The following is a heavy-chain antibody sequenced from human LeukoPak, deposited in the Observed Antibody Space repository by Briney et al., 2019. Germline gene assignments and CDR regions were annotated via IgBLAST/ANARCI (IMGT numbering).Heavy chain of an antibody. CDR3: ARNLAAGTADY. J-gene: IGHJ4*02. CDR1: GFSFTDYY. CDR2: ISGSSSHT. V-gene: IGHV3-11*06. D-gene: IGHD6-13*01. Sequence: PGGSLRLSCAASGFSFTDYYMSWIRQAPGKGLESLSYISGSSSHTNYADSVKGRFTISRDNAENSLFLEMNSLRADDTAVYYCARNLAAGTADYWGQGTLVTVSS.